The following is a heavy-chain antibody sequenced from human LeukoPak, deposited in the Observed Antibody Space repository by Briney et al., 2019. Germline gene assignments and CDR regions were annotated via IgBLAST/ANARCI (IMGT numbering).Heavy chain of an antibody. D-gene: IGHD4-17*01. CDR3: ARDPNGDYIGAFEF. J-gene: IGHJ3*01. CDR1: GFTFSNYA. V-gene: IGHV3-23*01. CDR2: INSGGAP. Sequence: GSLRLSCAASGFTFSNYAVMWVRQAPGQGLEWVSAINSGGAPRYADSVKGRFTISRDNSKNMLYLQMNSLRAEDTAQYFCARDPNGDYIGAFEFWGQGTGVTVSS.